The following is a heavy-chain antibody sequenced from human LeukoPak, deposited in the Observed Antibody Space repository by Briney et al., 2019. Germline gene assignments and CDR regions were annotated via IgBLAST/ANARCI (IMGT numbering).Heavy chain of an antibody. V-gene: IGHV3-21*01. Sequence: GGSLRLSCAASGFTFSSYSMNWVRQAPGKGLEWVSSISSSSSYIYYADSVKGRFTISRDNAKNSLYLQMNSLRAEDTAVYYCARSIAGAAGIGYWGQGTLGTVSS. D-gene: IGHD6-19*01. J-gene: IGHJ4*02. CDR3: ARSIAGAAGIGY. CDR1: GFTFSSYS. CDR2: ISSSSSYI.